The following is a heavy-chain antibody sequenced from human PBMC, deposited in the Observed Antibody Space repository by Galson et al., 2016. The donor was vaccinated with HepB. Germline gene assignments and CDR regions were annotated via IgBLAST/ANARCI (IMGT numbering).Heavy chain of an antibody. CDR1: GFTFSRSD. CDR2: TSYDGSNE. J-gene: IGHJ4*02. D-gene: IGHD3-9*01. V-gene: IGHV3-30*18. Sequence: SLRLSCAASGFTFSRSDMYWVRRAPGKGLEWVAVTSYDGSNEYYADSVKGRFTISRDNSKNTLYLQMNSLRAEDTAVYYCAKPETRPYDILTGYSHFDYWGQGTLVTVSS. CDR3: AKPETRPYDILTGYSHFDY.